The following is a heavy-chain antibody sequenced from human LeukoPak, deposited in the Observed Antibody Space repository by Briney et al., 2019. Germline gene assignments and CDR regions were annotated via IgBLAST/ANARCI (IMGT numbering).Heavy chain of an antibody. CDR2: ISSSSSTI. CDR3: ARDISGYDPSPPNY. CDR1: GFTFSSYS. V-gene: IGHV3-48*01. D-gene: IGHD5-12*01. J-gene: IGHJ4*02. Sequence: GGSLRLSCAASGFTFSSYSMNWVRQAPGKGLEWVSYISSSSSTIYYADSVKGRFTISRDNAKNSLYLQMNSLRAEDTAVYYCARDISGYDPSPPNYWGQGTLVTVSS.